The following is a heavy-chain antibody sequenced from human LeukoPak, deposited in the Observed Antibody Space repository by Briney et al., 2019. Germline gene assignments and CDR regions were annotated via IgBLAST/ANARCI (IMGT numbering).Heavy chain of an antibody. D-gene: IGHD3-10*01. CDR2: IHDSGST. Sequence: SETLSLTCAVSGGSIGSYYWSWIRQPPGEGLEWIAYIHDSGSTKYNPSFKSRVTMSVDTSRNHLSLKLTSVTAADTAVYYCARGRSGGDWFDPWGQGTLVTVSS. J-gene: IGHJ5*02. CDR3: ARGRSGGDWFDP. CDR1: GGSIGSYY. V-gene: IGHV4-59*01.